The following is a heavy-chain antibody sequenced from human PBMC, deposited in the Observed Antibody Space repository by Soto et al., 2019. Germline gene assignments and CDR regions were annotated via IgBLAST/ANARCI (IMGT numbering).Heavy chain of an antibody. Sequence: SLRLSCAASGFTFSSYGMHWVRQAPGEGLEWVAVISYDGSNKYYADSVKGRFTISRDNSKNTLYLQMNSLRAEDTAVYYCATIDSIAAAGTNYWGQGTLVTVSS. V-gene: IGHV3-30*03. CDR1: GFTFSSYG. CDR2: ISYDGSNK. J-gene: IGHJ4*02. D-gene: IGHD6-13*01. CDR3: ATIDSIAAAGTNY.